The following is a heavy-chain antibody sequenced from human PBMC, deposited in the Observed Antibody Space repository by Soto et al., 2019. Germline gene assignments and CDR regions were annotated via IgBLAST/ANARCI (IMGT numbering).Heavy chain of an antibody. D-gene: IGHD2-2*01. CDR2: IKQDGSEK. V-gene: IGHV3-7*01. Sequence: EVQLVESGGGLVQPGGSLRLSCAASGFTFSSYWMSWVRQAPGKGLEWVANIKQDGSEKYYVDSVKGRFTISRDNAKNSLYLQKNSLRAEDAAVYYCAREWVPAVIRYYYYSMDVWGKGATVTVSS. CDR1: GFTFSSYW. CDR3: AREWVPAVIRYYYYSMDV. J-gene: IGHJ6*03.